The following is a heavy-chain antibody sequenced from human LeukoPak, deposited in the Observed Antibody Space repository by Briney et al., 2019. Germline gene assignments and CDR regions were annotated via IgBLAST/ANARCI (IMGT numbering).Heavy chain of an antibody. V-gene: IGHV3-48*03. D-gene: IGHD3-10*02. CDR2: ISSSGSTI. CDR3: AELGVTMIGGV. J-gene: IGHJ6*04. Sequence: GGSLRLSCAASGFTFSSYEMNWVRQAPGRGLEWVSYISSSGSTIYYADSVKGRFTISRDNAKNSLYLQMNSLRAEDTAVYYCAELGVTMIGGVWGKGTTVTISS. CDR1: GFTFSSYE.